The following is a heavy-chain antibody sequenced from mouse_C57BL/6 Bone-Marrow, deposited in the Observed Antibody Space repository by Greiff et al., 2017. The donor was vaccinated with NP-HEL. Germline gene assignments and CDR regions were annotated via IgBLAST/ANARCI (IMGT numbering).Heavy chain of an antibody. CDR2: INPNNGGT. J-gene: IGHJ2*01. CDR1: GYTFTDYY. D-gene: IGHD2-14*01. V-gene: IGHV1-26*01. CDR3: GGYHYCDY. Sequence: VQLQQSGPELVKPGASVKISCKASGYTFTDYYMNWVKQSHGKSLEWIGDINPNNGGTSYNQKFKGKATLTVDKSSSTAYMELRSLTSEDSAVYYCGGYHYCDYWGQGTTLTVSS.